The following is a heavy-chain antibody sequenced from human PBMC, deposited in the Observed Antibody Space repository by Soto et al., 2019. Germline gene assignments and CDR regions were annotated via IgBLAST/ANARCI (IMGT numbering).Heavy chain of an antibody. CDR1: GGSISSGGYY. D-gene: IGHD3-22*01. V-gene: IGHV4-31*03. CDR2: IYYSGST. Sequence: QVQLQESGPGLVKPSQTLSLTCTVSGGSISSGGYYWSWIRQHPGKGLEWIGYIYYSGSTYYNPSLQIRVTISVDPSKNQFSLKLSSVTAADTAVYYCARGPTMISPTRFDYWGQGTLVTVSS. J-gene: IGHJ4*02. CDR3: ARGPTMISPTRFDY.